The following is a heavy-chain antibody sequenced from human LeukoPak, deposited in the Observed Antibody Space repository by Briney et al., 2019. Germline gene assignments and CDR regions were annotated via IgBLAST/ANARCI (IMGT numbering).Heavy chain of an antibody. CDR2: ITWNSGSR. J-gene: IGHJ4*02. D-gene: IGHD6-13*01. CDR3: AKDTGSSIWNYFDY. V-gene: IGHV3-9*01. Sequence: PGRSLRLSCAASGFTFDDYAMHWVRQAPGKGLEWVSGITWNSGSRDYADSVKGRFTISRDNARNSLDLQMNSLRAEDTAFYYCAKDTGSSIWNYFDYWGQGTLVTVCS. CDR1: GFTFDDYA.